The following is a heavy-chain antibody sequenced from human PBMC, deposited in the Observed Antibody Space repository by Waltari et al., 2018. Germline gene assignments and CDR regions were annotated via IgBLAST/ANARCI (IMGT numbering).Heavy chain of an antibody. V-gene: IGHV1-8*02. Sequence: QVQLVQSGAEVKKPGASVKVSCKASGYIFTSYDINWVRQATGQGLAWMGWMNANRGHTGYAQTFQGRSTLTMNTAISTAYMELSSLRSDDTAVDYCASRCWGCGGDCYQSTPNAFDIWGQGTMVTVSS. D-gene: IGHD2-21*01. CDR1: GYIFTSYD. J-gene: IGHJ3*02. CDR2: MNANRGHT. CDR3: ASRCWGCGGDCYQSTPNAFDI.